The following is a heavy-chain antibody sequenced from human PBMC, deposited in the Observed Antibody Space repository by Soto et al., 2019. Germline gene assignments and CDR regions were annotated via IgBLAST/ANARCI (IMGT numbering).Heavy chain of an antibody. CDR1: GFTFSSYE. CDR2: ISSSGSTI. CDR3: ASKPNYYYNGKDV. Sequence: HPGGSLRLSCAASGFTFSSYEMNWVRQAPGKGMEWVSYISSSGSTIYYADSVKGRFTISRANAKNSLYLQMNSLRAEDTAVYSCASKPNYYYNGKDVCQRGTT. J-gene: IGHJ6*01. V-gene: IGHV3-48*03.